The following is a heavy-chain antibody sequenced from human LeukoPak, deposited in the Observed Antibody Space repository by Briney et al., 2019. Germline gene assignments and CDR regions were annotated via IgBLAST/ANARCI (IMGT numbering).Heavy chain of an antibody. V-gene: IGHV4-39*01. CDR3: ARIGGGSWRNPGYWFDP. D-gene: IGHD2-15*01. J-gene: IGHJ5*02. CDR1: GASISSAGDY. Sequence: SETLSLTCAVSGASISSAGDYWGWIRQPPGKGLEWLGSIYYGGSTYDNPSLRSRVTISVDTSKNQFPLKLTSVTAADTAVYYCARIGGGSWRNPGYWFDPWGQGNLVTVSS. CDR2: IYYGGST.